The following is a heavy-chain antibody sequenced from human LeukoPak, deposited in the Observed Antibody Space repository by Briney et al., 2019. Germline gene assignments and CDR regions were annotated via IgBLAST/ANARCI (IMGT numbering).Heavy chain of an antibody. CDR3: ARDPQAWEVPLDS. V-gene: IGHV3-11*01. J-gene: IGHJ4*02. Sequence: GGSLRLSCAASGFTFRDYYMHWVRQAPGKGLEWISYISNNGDTISYADSVKGRFTISRDNAKNSPFLQMNSLSAEDTAVYYCARDPQAWEVPLDSWGQGTLVTVSS. CDR2: ISNNGDTI. D-gene: IGHD2-2*01. CDR1: GFTFRDYY.